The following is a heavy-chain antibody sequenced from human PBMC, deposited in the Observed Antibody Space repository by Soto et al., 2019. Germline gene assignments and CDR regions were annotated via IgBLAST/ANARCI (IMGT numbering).Heavy chain of an antibody. V-gene: IGHV4-39*01. CDR3: ARGHNLERIPPRGINWFDP. Sequence: QLQLQESGPGLVKPSETMSLTCTVSGGSISSSSYYWGWIRQPPGKGLEWIGSIYYSGSTYYNPSLKSRVTISVDTSKNQFSLKLSSVTAADTAVYYCARGHNLERIPPRGINWFDPWGQGTLVTVSS. J-gene: IGHJ5*02. CDR2: IYYSGST. CDR1: GGSISSSSYY. D-gene: IGHD3-3*01.